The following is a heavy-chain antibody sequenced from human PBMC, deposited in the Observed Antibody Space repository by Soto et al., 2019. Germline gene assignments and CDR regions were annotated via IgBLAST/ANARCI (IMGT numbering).Heavy chain of an antibody. D-gene: IGHD3-3*01. J-gene: IGHJ3*02. CDR2: INTHNGNT. Sequence: ASVKVSCKASGYTFTTYGISWVRQAPGQGLEWMGWINTHNGNTNYAQNLQGRVIMTADTSTSTAYMELRSLRSDDTAVYYCARDVRYYDFWSGTDAFDIWGQ. V-gene: IGHV1-18*01. CDR3: ARDVRYYDFWSGTDAFDI. CDR1: GYTFTTYG.